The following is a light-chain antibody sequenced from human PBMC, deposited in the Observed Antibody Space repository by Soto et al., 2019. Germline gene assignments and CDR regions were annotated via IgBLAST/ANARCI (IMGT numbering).Light chain of an antibody. V-gene: IGKV3-20*01. J-gene: IGKJ1*01. CDR2: GAS. CDR1: QSLSSNY. Sequence: EIVLTPSPGTLSLTPWERATLYFMASQSLSSNYLAWYQQRPGQAPRLLIYGASTRATGIPDRFSGSGSGTDFTLTISRLEPEDFAVYYCQEHGSSPRTFGQGTKVDI. CDR3: QEHGSSPRT.